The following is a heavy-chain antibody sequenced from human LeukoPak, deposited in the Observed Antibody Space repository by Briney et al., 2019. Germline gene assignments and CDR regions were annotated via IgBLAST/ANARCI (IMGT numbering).Heavy chain of an antibody. V-gene: IGHV4-34*01. J-gene: IGHJ2*01. CDR3: ARGGVFWSGYYKLVWYFDL. D-gene: IGHD3-3*01. CDR1: GGSFSGYY. Sequence: PSETLSLTCAVYGGSFSGYYWSWIRQPPGKGLEWIGEINHSGSTNYNPSLKSRVTISVDTSKNQFSLKLSSVTAADTAVYYCARGGVFWSGYYKLVWYFDLWGRGTLVTVSS. CDR2: INHSGST.